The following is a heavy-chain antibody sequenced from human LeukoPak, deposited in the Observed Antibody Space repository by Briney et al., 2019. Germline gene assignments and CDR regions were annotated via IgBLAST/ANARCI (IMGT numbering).Heavy chain of an antibody. J-gene: IGHJ5*02. CDR3: ARAREMATVNWFDP. Sequence: SVKVSCKASGGTFSSYAISWVRQAPGQGLEWMGGIIPIFGTANYAQKFQGRVTLTPDESTSTAYMELSSLRSEDTAVYYCARAREMATVNWFDPWGQGTLVTVSS. CDR2: IIPIFGTA. D-gene: IGHD5-24*01. CDR1: GGTFSSYA. V-gene: IGHV1-69*13.